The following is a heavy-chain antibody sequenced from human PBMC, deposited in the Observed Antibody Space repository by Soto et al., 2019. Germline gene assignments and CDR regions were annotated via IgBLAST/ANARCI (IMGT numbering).Heavy chain of an antibody. D-gene: IGHD6-13*01. J-gene: IGHJ4*02. Sequence: EVQLVESGGGLIQPGGSLRLSCAASGFTVSNNYMRWVRQAPGKGLEWVSLIYSGGNTHYADSVKGRFTTSRDNSKNTLFLQMNSLRVEDTAVYYCARDPPRIAASGAGGWGQGTLVTVFS. CDR3: ARDPPRIAASGAGG. V-gene: IGHV3-53*01. CDR2: IYSGGNT. CDR1: GFTVSNNY.